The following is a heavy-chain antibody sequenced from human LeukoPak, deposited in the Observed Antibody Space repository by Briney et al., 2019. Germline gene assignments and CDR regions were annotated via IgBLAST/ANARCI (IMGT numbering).Heavy chain of an antibody. D-gene: IGHD6-13*01. J-gene: IGHJ4*02. CDR3: AGSVAAGGILDY. V-gene: IGHV3-48*03. Sequence: QRGGSLRLSCAASGFTFSSYEMKSVRPAPGKGLGWVSYISSSGSTIYYADSVKGLFTISRDNAKNSLYQQMNSLRAEDTAVYYCAGSVAAGGILDYWGQGTLVTVSS. CDR1: GFTFSSYE. CDR2: ISSSGSTI.